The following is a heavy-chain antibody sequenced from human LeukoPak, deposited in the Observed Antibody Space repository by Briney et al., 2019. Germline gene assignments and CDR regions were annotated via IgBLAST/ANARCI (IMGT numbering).Heavy chain of an antibody. CDR1: GFTFNIYA. V-gene: IGHV3-23*01. Sequence: GGSLRLSCAASGFTFNIYAMSWVRQPPGKGLEWVSTVNGDGDSTYYADSVKGRFTVSRDNSKNTLSLQMNSLRAEDTAIYYCAKPLYMTTVPRGGFDSWGQGALVTVSS. D-gene: IGHD4-17*01. CDR2: VNGDGDST. CDR3: AKPLYMTTVPRGGFDS. J-gene: IGHJ4*02.